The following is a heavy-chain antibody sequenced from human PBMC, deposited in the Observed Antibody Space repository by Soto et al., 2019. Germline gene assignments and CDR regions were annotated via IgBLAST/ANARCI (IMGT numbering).Heavy chain of an antibody. J-gene: IGHJ4*02. CDR1: GFTFSSYA. D-gene: IGHD6-19*01. V-gene: IGHV3-64D*08. Sequence: GGSLRLSCSASGFTFSSYAMHWVRQAPGKGLEYVSAISSNGGSTNHPDSVKGRFTISRDNSKNTLYLQMSSLRDEDTAFYYCVKGYSSGWFRGYFDYWGQGTLVTVSS. CDR2: ISSNGGST. CDR3: VKGYSSGWFRGYFDY.